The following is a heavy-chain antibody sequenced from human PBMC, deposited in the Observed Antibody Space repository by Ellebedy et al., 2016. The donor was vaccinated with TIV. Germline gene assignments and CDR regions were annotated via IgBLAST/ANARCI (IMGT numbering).Heavy chain of an antibody. CDR2: INPNSGGT. CDR1: GYTFTGYY. J-gene: IGHJ3*02. CDR3: ARGFKESGIAVAGPVGGAFDI. D-gene: IGHD6-19*01. Sequence: AASVKVSCKASGYTFTGYYMHWVRQAPGQGREWMGWINPNSGGTNYAQKFQGWVTMTRDTSISTAYMELSRLRSDDTAVYYCARGFKESGIAVAGPVGGAFDIWGQGTMVTVSS. V-gene: IGHV1-2*04.